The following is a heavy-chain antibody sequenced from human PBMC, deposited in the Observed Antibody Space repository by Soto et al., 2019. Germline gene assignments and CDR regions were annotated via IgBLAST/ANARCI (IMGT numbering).Heavy chain of an antibody. J-gene: IGHJ4*02. CDR3: AKDGNWLDVYFDV. V-gene: IGHV3-23*01. Sequence: PGGSLRLSCVASRIEFSNYAMSWVRQAPGKGLEWVSISSASGRSRYHADSVKGRFTISRDNSKNTLYLHMTNLRAEDTAVYYCAKDGNWLDVYFDVWGQGTPVTVSS. CDR1: RIEFSNYA. CDR2: SSASGRSR. D-gene: IGHD6-19*01.